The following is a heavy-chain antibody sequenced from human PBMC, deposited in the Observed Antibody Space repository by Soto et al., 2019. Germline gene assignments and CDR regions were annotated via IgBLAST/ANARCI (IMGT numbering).Heavy chain of an antibody. V-gene: IGHV4-31*03. Sequence: PSETLSLSCTVSGGSISSGGYYWSWIRQHPGKGLEWIGYIYYSGSTYYNPSLKSRVTISVDTSKNQFSLKLSSVTAADTAVYYCARDRGYCSGGSCYPRGGFGYWGQGTLVTVSS. CDR2: IYYSGST. J-gene: IGHJ4*02. D-gene: IGHD2-15*01. CDR1: GGSISSGGYY. CDR3: ARDRGYCSGGSCYPRGGFGY.